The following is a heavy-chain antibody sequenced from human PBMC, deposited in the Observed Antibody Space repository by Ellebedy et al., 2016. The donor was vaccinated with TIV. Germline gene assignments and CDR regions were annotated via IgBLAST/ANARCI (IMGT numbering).Heavy chain of an antibody. J-gene: IGHJ4*02. V-gene: IGHV4-39*01. CDR3: ARHRTFDFLAAYDY. CDR1: GASISSSTCY. D-gene: IGHD3-3*01. Sequence: SETLSLTCTVTGASISSSTCYWGWIRQPPGKGLEWIGSLYYSGSTYYNPSLKTRITISADMSKNQFSLKVRSVKAADTAVYYCARHRTFDFLAAYDYWGQGTLVSVSS. CDR2: LYYSGST.